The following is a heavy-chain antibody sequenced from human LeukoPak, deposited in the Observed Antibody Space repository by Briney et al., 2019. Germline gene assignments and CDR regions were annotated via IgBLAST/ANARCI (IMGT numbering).Heavy chain of an antibody. CDR2: VYFTGNT. D-gene: IGHD6-13*01. J-gene: IGHJ5*02. CDR3: ARQMAVAILYSSSWYGWFDP. Sequence: SETLSLTCTVSGTSISGDYWSWIRQPPGKGLEWIGYVYFTGNTNYNPSLKSRVTISMDTSKNQISLTVTSVTAADTAVYYCARQMAVAILYSSSWYGWFDPWGQGTLVTVSS. V-gene: IGHV4-59*08. CDR1: GTSISGDY.